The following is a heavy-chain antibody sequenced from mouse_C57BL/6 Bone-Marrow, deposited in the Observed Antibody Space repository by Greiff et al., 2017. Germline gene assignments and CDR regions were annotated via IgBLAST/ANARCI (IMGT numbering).Heavy chain of an antibody. CDR2: IYPGSGST. Sequence: VQLQQPGAELVKPGASVKMSCKASGYTFTSYWITWVKQRPGQGLEWIGDIYPGSGSTNYNEKFKSKATLTVDTSSSPAYMQLSSLTSEDSSVYYCARPYYSNYCYFDVWGTGTTVTVSS. D-gene: IGHD2-5*01. V-gene: IGHV1-55*01. CDR1: GYTFTSYW. CDR3: ARPYYSNYCYFDV. J-gene: IGHJ1*03.